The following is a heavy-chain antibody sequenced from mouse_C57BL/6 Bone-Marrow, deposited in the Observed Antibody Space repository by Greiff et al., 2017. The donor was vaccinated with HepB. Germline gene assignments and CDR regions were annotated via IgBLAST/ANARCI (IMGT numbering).Heavy chain of an antibody. CDR3: ARITDGYYDYDRRPAWFAY. CDR1: GFSLSTFGMG. V-gene: IGHV8-8*01. J-gene: IGHJ3*01. CDR2: IWWDDDK. D-gene: IGHD2-4*01. Sequence: QVTLKESGPGILQPSQTLSLTCSFSGFSLSTFGMGVGWIRQPSGKGLEWLAHIWWDDDKYYNPALKSRLTISKDTSKNQVFLKIANVDTADTATYYCARITDGYYDYDRRPAWFAYWGQGTLVTVSA.